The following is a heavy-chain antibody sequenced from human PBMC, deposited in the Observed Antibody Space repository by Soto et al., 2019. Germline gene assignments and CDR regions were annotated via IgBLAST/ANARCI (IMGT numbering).Heavy chain of an antibody. CDR3: ARDYYDSSGYLGLLDY. J-gene: IGHJ4*02. V-gene: IGHV3-66*01. Sequence: PGGSLRLSCAASGFTVSTDWMYWVRQAPGKGLEWVSVIRGGGTIYYADSVKGRFTISRDNAKNSLYLQMNSLRDEDTAVYYCARDYYDSSGYLGLLDYWGQGTLVTVSS. CDR1: GFTVSTDW. D-gene: IGHD3-22*01. CDR2: IRGGGTI.